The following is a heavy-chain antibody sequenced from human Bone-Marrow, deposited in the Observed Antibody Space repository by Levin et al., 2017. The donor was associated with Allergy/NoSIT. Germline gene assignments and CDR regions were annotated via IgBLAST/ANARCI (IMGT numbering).Heavy chain of an antibody. J-gene: IGHJ4*02. V-gene: IGHV4-39*01. CDR2: ILYSGST. CDR3: TRVDENFDD. CDR1: CGSIQSSTYY. Sequence: SQTLSLPCTVSCGSIQSSTYYWGWIRQPPGKGLEWIGSILYSGSTFYNPSLKSRVTVSVDTSKNQFSLRLSSLTAADTAVYYCTRVDENFDDWSPGTLVTVSS.